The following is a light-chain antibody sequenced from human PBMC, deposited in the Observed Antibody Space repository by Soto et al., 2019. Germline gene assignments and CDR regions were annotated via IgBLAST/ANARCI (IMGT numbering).Light chain of an antibody. CDR2: GAS. CDR1: QSVSSN. V-gene: IGKV3-20*01. Sequence: EIVMTQSPATLSVSPGERATLSCRASQSVSSNFAWYQQKPGQAPRLLIYGASSRATGIPDRFSGSGSGTDFTLTISRLEPEDFAMYYCQQYGSSLITFGQGTRLEI. J-gene: IGKJ5*01. CDR3: QQYGSSLIT.